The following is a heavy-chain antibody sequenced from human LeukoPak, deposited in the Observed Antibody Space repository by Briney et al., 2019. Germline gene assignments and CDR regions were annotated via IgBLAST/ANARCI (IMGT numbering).Heavy chain of an antibody. J-gene: IGHJ4*02. D-gene: IGHD1-26*01. CDR3: ARGGAPFDY. CDR1: GFSFGSYD. CDR2: SPFDGPSK. V-gene: IGHV3-30*14. Sequence: GGSLRLSCAASGFSFGSYDMHWVRQAPGKGLEWVAVSPFDGPSKYNSDTVKGRFTISRDTSKSTLYLQMNSLTTADTAVYYCARGGAPFDYWGQGTQVAVSA.